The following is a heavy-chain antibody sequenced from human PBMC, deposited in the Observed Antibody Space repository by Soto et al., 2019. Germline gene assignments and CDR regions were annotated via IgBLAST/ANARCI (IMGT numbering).Heavy chain of an antibody. CDR3: ARGDATKIVVTTYYAMDV. Sequence: QVQLVQSGAEVKKPVSSVKVSCKASGGSLSNYGISWVRQAPGQGLEWMGGIIPVFGTANYAQKFQGRVTITADESTSIVYMDVTSLRSEYTAVSYCARGDATKIVVTTYYAMDVWGQGTTVTVSS. CDR2: IIPVFGTA. CDR1: GGSLSNYG. V-gene: IGHV1-69*12. D-gene: IGHD3-9*01. J-gene: IGHJ6*02.